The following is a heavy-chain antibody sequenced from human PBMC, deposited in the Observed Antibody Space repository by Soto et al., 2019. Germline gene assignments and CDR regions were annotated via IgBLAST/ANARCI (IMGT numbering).Heavy chain of an antibody. D-gene: IGHD4-17*01. J-gene: IGHJ6*02. CDR2: INPSGGST. CDR1: GYTFTSYY. V-gene: IGHV1-46*01. Sequence: EASVKVSCKASGYTFTSYYMHWVRQAPGQGLEWMGIINPSGGSTSYAQKFQGRVTMTRDTSTSTVYMELSSLRSDDTAVYFCARVGGQGTVTTKVYYGMDVWGQGTTVTVSS. CDR3: ARVGGQGTVTTKVYYGMDV.